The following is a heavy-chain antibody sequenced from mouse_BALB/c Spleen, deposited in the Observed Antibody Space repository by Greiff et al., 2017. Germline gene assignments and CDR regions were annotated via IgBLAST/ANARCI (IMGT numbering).Heavy chain of an antibody. Sequence: EVMVVESGGDLVKPGGSLKLSCAASGFTFSSYGMSWVRQTPDKRLEWVATISSGGSYTYYPDSVKGRFTISRDNAKNTLYLQMSSLKSEDTAMYYCARGGYDRGFDYWGQGTTLTVSS. CDR3: ARGGYDRGFDY. D-gene: IGHD2-14*01. CDR2: ISSGGSYT. V-gene: IGHV5-6*01. J-gene: IGHJ2*01. CDR1: GFTFSSYG.